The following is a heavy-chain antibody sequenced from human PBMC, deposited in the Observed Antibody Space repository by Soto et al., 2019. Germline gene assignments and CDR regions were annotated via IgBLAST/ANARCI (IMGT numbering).Heavy chain of an antibody. Sequence: SETLSLTCTVSGGSISSYYWSWIRQPPGKGLEWIGYIYYSGSTNYNPSLKSRVTISVDTSKNQFSLKLSSVTAADTAVYYCAATLGQMVRGINWFDPWGQVTLVTLSS. CDR3: AATLGQMVRGINWFDP. V-gene: IGHV4-59*01. D-gene: IGHD2-8*01. J-gene: IGHJ5*02. CDR2: IYYSGST. CDR1: GGSISSYY.